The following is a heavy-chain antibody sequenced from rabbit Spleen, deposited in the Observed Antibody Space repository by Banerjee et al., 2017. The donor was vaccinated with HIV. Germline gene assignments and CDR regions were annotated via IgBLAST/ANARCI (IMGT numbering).Heavy chain of an antibody. V-gene: IGHV1S40*01. CDR3: ARDTGTSFSSYGMDL. CDR1: GVSFSSGYW. Sequence: QSLEESGGDLVKPGASLTLTCTASGVSFSSGYWGCWVRQAPGKGLEWIGYIDPIFGITYYANWVNGRFSISRENTQNTVSLQLNSLTVADTATYFCARDTGTSFSSYGMDLWGPGTLVTGS. J-gene: IGHJ6*01. CDR2: IDPIFGIT. D-gene: IGHD7-1*01.